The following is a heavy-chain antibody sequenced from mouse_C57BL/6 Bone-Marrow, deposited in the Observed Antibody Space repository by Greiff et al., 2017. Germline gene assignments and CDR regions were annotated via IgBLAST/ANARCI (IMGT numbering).Heavy chain of an antibody. CDR3: ASHYGSSFDY. D-gene: IGHD1-1*01. CDR2: ISYDGSN. J-gene: IGHJ2*01. V-gene: IGHV3-6*01. CDR1: GYSITSGYY. Sequence: DVKLQESGPGLVKPSQSLSLTCSVTGYSITSGYYWNWIRQFPGNKLEWMGYISYDGSNNYNPSLKNRISITRDTSKNQFFLKLNSVTTEDTATYYCASHYGSSFDYWGQGTTLTVSS.